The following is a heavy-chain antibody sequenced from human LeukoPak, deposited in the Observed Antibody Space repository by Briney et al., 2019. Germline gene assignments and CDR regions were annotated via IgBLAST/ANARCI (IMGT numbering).Heavy chain of an antibody. V-gene: IGHV3-23*01. CDR1: SSSSYY. CDR2: ISGSGGST. D-gene: IGHD4-17*01. Sequence: SSSSYYWGWIRQPPGKGLEWVSAISGSGGSTYYADSVKGRFTISRDNSKNTLYLQMNSLRAEDTAVYYCAKVHRPTVTTLYDAFDIWGQGTMVTVSS. CDR3: AKVHRPTVTTLYDAFDI. J-gene: IGHJ3*02.